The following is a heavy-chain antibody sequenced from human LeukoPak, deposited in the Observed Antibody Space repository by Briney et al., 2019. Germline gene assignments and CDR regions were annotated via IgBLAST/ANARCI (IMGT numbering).Heavy chain of an antibody. CDR1: GYTFTSYG. D-gene: IGHD2-2*01. CDR3: ARAGRSTSTRGRYYYYYYMDV. V-gene: IGHV1-18*01. CDR2: ISAYNGNT. Sequence: GASVKVSCKASGYTFTSYGISWVRQAPGQGLEWIGWISAYNGNTNYAQKLQGRVTMTTDTSTSTAYMELRSLRSDDTAVYYCARAGRSTSTRGRYYYYYYMDVWGKGTTVTVSS. J-gene: IGHJ6*03.